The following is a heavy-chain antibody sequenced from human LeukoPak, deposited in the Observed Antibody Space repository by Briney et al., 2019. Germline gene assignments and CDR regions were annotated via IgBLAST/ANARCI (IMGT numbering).Heavy chain of an antibody. V-gene: IGHV3-21*01. CDR1: GFTFSSYS. CDR2: ISSSSSYI. D-gene: IGHD3-16*01. Sequence: GGSLRLSCAASGFTFSSYSMNWVRQAPGKGLEWVSSISSSSSYIYYADSVKGRFTISRDNAKNSLYLQMNSLRAEDTAVYYCARDKTLGGEYYYYYYMDVWGKGTTVTVSS. J-gene: IGHJ6*03. CDR3: ARDKTLGGEYYYYYYMDV.